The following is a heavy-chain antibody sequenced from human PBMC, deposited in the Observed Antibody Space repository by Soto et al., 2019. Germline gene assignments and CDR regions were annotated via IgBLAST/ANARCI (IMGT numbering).Heavy chain of an antibody. V-gene: IGHV3-30-3*01. D-gene: IGHD5-12*01. CDR3: ARDGNSGYDTDYYYYGMDV. J-gene: IGHJ6*02. CDR1: GFTFSSYA. Sequence: LRLSCAASGFTFSSYAMHWVRQAPGKGLEWVAVISYDGSNKYYADSVKGRFTISRDNSKNTLYLQMNSLRAEDTAVYYCARDGNSGYDTDYYYYGMDVWGQGTTVTVSS. CDR2: ISYDGSNK.